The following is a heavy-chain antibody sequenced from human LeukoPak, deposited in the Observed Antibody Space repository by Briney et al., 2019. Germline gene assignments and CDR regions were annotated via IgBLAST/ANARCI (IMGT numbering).Heavy chain of an antibody. CDR2: ISSSSSTI. J-gene: IGHJ5*02. Sequence: GSLRLSCAASGFTFSSYSMNWVRQAPGKGLEWVSYISSSSSTIYYADSVKGRFTISRDNAKNSLCLQMNSLRAEDTAVYYCARDYTGYSSSWYNWFDPWGQGTLVTVSS. V-gene: IGHV3-48*04. D-gene: IGHD6-13*01. CDR1: GFTFSSYS. CDR3: ARDYTGYSSSWYNWFDP.